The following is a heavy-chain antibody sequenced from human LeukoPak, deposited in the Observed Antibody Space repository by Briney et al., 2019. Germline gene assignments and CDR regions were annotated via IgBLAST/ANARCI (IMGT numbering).Heavy chain of an antibody. CDR2: INHSGST. Sequence: SETLSLTCAVYGGSFSGYYWSWIRQPPGKGLEWIGEINHSGSTNYNPSLKSRVTISVDTSKNQFSLKLSSVTAADTAVYYCARQVGYQLLWDYYYNYMDVWDKGTTVTISS. CDR1: GGSFSGYY. J-gene: IGHJ6*03. CDR3: ARQVGYQLLWDYYYNYMDV. V-gene: IGHV4-34*01. D-gene: IGHD2-2*01.